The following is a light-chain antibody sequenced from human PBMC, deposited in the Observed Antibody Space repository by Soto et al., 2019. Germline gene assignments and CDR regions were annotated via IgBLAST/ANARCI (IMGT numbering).Light chain of an antibody. Sequence: QSVLTQSRSVSGSPGQSVTISRTGTSSDVGGYNYVSWYQQHPGKAPKLMIYDVSKRPSGVPDRFSGSKSGNTASLTISGLQAEDEADYYCCTPLYVFGTGTKVTVL. CDR1: SSDVGGYNY. J-gene: IGLJ1*01. V-gene: IGLV2-11*01. CDR3: CTPLYV. CDR2: DVS.